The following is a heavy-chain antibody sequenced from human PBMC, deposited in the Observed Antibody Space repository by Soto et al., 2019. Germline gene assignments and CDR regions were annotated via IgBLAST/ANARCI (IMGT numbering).Heavy chain of an antibody. D-gene: IGHD5-18*01. CDR2: ISSSSTI. CDR3: ARDGGYSYGPNDY. Sequence: EVQLVESGGGLVQPGGSLRLSCAASGFTFSSYSMNWVRQAPGKGLEWVSYISSSSTIFYADSVKGRFTISRDHAKNSLYLQMNSLRDEDTAVYYCARDGGYSYGPNDYWGQGTLVTVSS. CDR1: GFTFSSYS. V-gene: IGHV3-48*02. J-gene: IGHJ4*02.